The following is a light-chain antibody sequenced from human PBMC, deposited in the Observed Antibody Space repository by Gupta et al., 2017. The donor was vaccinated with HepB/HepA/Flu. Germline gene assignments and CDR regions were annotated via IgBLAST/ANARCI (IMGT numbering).Light chain of an antibody. V-gene: IGKV1-5*03. CDR3: HQYNSYSLT. CDR2: KTS. CDR1: QSISDW. J-gene: IGKJ4*01. Sequence: DIQMTQSPSTLSASVGDRVTITCRASQSISDWLAWYQQKPGKAPKLLIYKTSTLESGVPSRFSGSGSGSGTEFTLTISSLQPDDFATYYCHQYNSYSLTFGGGTKVEI.